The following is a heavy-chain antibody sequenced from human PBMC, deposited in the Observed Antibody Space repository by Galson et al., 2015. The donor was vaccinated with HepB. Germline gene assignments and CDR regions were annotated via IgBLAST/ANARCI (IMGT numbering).Heavy chain of an antibody. V-gene: IGHV1-24*01. J-gene: IGHJ6*02. CDR3: ATDRRFNGDYGYYYYYGMDV. D-gene: IGHD4-17*01. CDR2: FDPEDGET. CDR1: GYTLTELS. Sequence: SVKVSCKVSGYTLTELSMHWVRQAPGKGLEWMGGFDPEDGETIYAQKFQGRVTMTEDTSTDTAYMELSSLRSEDTAVYYCATDRRFNGDYGYYYYYGMDVWGQGTTVTVSS.